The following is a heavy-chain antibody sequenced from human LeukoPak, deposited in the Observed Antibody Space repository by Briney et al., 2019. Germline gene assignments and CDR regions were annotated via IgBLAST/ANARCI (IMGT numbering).Heavy chain of an antibody. CDR2: ISSSGSTI. Sequence: GESLRLSCAASGFAFNTYSMNWVRQAPGKGLEWASYISSSGSTIYYADSVKGRFTISRDNAKNSLYLQMNRLRAEDTAVYYCARAGPSSSLHQFDYWGQGTLVTVSS. J-gene: IGHJ4*02. CDR3: ARAGPSSSLHQFDY. V-gene: IGHV3-48*04. D-gene: IGHD6-13*01. CDR1: GFAFNTYS.